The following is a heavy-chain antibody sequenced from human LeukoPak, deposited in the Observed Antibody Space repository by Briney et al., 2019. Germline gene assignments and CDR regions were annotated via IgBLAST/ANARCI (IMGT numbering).Heavy chain of an antibody. CDR3: AREGGGDYGDYLRY. CDR1: GFTVSGNY. V-gene: IGHV3-53*01. J-gene: IGHJ4*02. Sequence: PGGSLRLSCAASGFTVSGNYMSWVRQAPGKGLEWVSVIYSGGDTYSADSVKGRFTISRDNSKNAVYLQMNSLRVEDTAVYYCAREGGGDYGDYLRYWGQGTLVTVSS. D-gene: IGHD4-17*01. CDR2: IYSGGDT.